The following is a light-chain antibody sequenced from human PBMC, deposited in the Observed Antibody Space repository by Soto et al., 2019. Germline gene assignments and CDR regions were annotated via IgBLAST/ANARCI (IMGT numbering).Light chain of an antibody. Sequence: EIVMTQSPATLSVSPGERATLSCRASQSVSSNLAWYQQKPGQAPRLLIYGASTRATGIPARFSGSGAGTDFTLTISRLEPEDLALYYCQQYVTSAITFGQGTRLEIK. CDR3: QQYVTSAIT. CDR2: GAS. V-gene: IGKV3-15*01. J-gene: IGKJ5*01. CDR1: QSVSSN.